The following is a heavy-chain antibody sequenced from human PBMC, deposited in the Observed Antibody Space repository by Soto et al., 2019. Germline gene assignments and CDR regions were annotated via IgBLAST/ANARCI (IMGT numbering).Heavy chain of an antibody. V-gene: IGHV3-23*01. CDR1: GFTFSSYA. J-gene: IGHJ4*02. CDR3: AKFGMATTKRSPPYYIDY. Sequence: EVQVLESGGGLVQPGGSLRLSCAASGFTFSSYAMSWVRQDPGKGLEWVSSISGSGGGTYYADSVKGRFTFSRDNSKNTLYLQMNSLRAEDTAVYYCAKFGMATTKRSPPYYIDYWGQGALVTVSS. D-gene: IGHD1-1*01. CDR2: ISGSGGGT.